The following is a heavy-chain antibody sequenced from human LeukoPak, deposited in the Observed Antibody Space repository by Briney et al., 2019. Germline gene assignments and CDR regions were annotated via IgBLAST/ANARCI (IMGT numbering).Heavy chain of an antibody. CDR2: IRSKAYGGTT. Sequence: GGSLRLSCAASGFTFSDYAMSWFRQAPGKGLECVGFIRSKAYGGTTEYAASGKDILTISRDESKSIAYMQINSLKTEDTAVYYCARGGSSSWRIGVSDYWGQGTLVTVSS. J-gene: IGHJ4*02. V-gene: IGHV3-49*03. CDR3: ARGGSSSWRIGVSDY. D-gene: IGHD6-13*01. CDR1: GFTFSDYA.